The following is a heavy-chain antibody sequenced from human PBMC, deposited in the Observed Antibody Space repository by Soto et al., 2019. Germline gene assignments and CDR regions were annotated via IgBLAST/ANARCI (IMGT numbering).Heavy chain of an antibody. CDR1: GGSISSGDFY. Sequence: SETLSLTCTVSGGSISSGDFYWSWIRQPPGKGLELIGNIYYGGSTYYNPSLRSRAIMSVDTSQNQFSLKLSSLTAADTAVYFCARADDFSERFDYWGQGALVTVSS. J-gene: IGHJ4*02. CDR2: IYYGGST. V-gene: IGHV4-30-4*01. CDR3: ARADDFSERFDY. D-gene: IGHD4-4*01.